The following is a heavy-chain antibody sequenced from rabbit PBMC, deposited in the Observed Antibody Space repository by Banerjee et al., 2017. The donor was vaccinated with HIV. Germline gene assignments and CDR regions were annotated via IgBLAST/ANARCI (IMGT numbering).Heavy chain of an antibody. D-gene: IGHD2-1*01. Sequence: QEQLVESGGGLVQPGGSLKLSCKASGFDFSSYGVSWVRQAPGKGLEWIGCIGVGSGGTNYASWAKGRFTHSKTSSTTVTLQMTSLTAADTATYFCARRNSDGRDYGTLHLWGPGTLVTVS. CDR2: IGVGSGGT. CDR1: GFDFSSYG. J-gene: IGHJ4*01. CDR3: ARRNSDGRDYGTLHL. V-gene: IGHV1S45*01.